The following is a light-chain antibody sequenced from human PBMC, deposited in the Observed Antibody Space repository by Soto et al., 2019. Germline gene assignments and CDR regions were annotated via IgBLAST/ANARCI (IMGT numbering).Light chain of an antibody. J-gene: IGKJ4*01. CDR1: QSVSSY. Sequence: EIVLTQSPATLSLSPGERATHSCRASQSVSSYLAWYQQKPGQAPRLLIYDASNRATGIPARFSGSGSGTDFTLTISSLEPEDFAVYYCQQRSNWPLTTFGGGTKVDIK. CDR2: DAS. V-gene: IGKV3-11*01. CDR3: QQRSNWPLTT.